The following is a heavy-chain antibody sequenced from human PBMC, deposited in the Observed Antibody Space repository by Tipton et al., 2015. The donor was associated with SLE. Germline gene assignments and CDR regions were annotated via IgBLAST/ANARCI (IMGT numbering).Heavy chain of an antibody. CDR3: ARINVDTAMVTQN. V-gene: IGHV4-34*01. CDR1: GYSISSGYY. D-gene: IGHD5-18*01. J-gene: IGHJ4*02. Sequence: TLSLTCAVSGYSISSGYYWSWIRQPPGKGLEWIGEINHSGSTNYNPSLKSRVTISVDTSKNQFSLKLSSVTAADTAVYYRARINVDTAMVTQNWGQGTLVTVSS. CDR2: INHSGST.